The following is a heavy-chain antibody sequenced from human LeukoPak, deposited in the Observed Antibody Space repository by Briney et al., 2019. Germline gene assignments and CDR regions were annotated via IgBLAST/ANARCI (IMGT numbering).Heavy chain of an antibody. Sequence: PGGSLRLSCAASGFTVSSNYMSWVRQAPGKGLEWVSVIYSGGSTYYADSVKGRFTISRDNSKNTLYLQMNSLRAEDTAVYYCARDGKAQEYDILTGYYYYYYMDVWGKGTTVTISS. J-gene: IGHJ6*03. CDR2: IYSGGST. D-gene: IGHD3-9*01. CDR3: ARDGKAQEYDILTGYYYYYYMDV. V-gene: IGHV3-53*01. CDR1: GFTVSSNY.